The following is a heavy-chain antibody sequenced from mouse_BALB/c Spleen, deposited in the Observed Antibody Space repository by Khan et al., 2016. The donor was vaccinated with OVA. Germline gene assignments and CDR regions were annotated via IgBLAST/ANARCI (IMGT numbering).Heavy chain of an antibody. Sequence: EVQLVESGPGLVKPSQSLSLTCTATGYTITSDYVWNWIRQLPGNKLEWLGFISYTGNTNYNPSLKSRISITRDTSKNQSFLQLNSVTTEDTATYYCARICGGYCDYWGQGTTLTVS. V-gene: IGHV3-2*02. J-gene: IGHJ2*01. CDR1: GYTITSDYV. CDR2: ISYTGNT. CDR3: ARICGGYCDY.